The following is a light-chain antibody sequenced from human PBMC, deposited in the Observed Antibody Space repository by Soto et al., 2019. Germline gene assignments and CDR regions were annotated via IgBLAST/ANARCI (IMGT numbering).Light chain of an antibody. J-gene: IGKJ1*01. V-gene: IGKV3-20*01. CDR2: GAS. CDR1: QSVSSSY. CDR3: QQYGSSPLT. Sequence: EIVLTQSPGTLSLSPGERATLSCRASQSVSSSYLAWDQQKPGQAPRLLIYGASSRATGIPDRFSGSGSGTDFTLTISILEPEDFAVYYCQQYGSSPLTFGQGTKVEIK.